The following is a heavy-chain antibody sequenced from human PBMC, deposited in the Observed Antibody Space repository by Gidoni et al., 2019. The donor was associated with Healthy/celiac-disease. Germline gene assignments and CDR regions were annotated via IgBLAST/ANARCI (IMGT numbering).Heavy chain of an antibody. J-gene: IGHJ4*02. V-gene: IGHV3-74*01. CDR1: GFTFSSYW. CDR3: AREGIVGPRRYFDY. CDR2: INSEGSRT. D-gene: IGHD3-22*01. Sequence: EVQLVESGGGLVQPGGSLRLSCAASGFTFSSYWMHWVRQAPGEGLVWVSRINSEGSRTSYADSVKGRFTISRDNAKNTLYLQMNSLRAEDTAVYYCAREGIVGPRRYFDYWGQGTLVTVSS.